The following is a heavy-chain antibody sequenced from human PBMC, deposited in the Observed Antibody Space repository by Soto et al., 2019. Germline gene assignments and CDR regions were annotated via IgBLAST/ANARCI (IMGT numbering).Heavy chain of an antibody. D-gene: IGHD1-26*01. CDR2: ISYDGSSK. CDR3: ARVVVGAPHHEAFDI. CDR1: GFTFSNYA. Sequence: QVQLVESGGGVVQPGRSLRLSCAASGFTFSNYAMHWVRQAPGKGLEWVAIISYDGSSKYYADSVKGLFTISRDNSKNTLYLQMNSLRAEDTAVYYCARVVVGAPHHEAFDIWGQGTMVTVSS. J-gene: IGHJ3*02. V-gene: IGHV3-30-3*01.